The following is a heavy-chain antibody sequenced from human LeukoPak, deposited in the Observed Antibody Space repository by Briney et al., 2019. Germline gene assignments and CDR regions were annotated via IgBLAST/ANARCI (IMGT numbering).Heavy chain of an antibody. Sequence: ASVKVSCKASGYTFTSYGISWVRQAPGQGLEWMGWISAYNGNTNYAQKLQGRVTMTTDTSTSTAYMELRSLRSDDTAVYYCATVEGLRYFDWLAFDYWGQGTLVTISS. CDR3: ATVEGLRYFDWLAFDY. D-gene: IGHD3-9*01. CDR1: GYTFTSYG. CDR2: ISAYNGNT. V-gene: IGHV1-18*01. J-gene: IGHJ4*02.